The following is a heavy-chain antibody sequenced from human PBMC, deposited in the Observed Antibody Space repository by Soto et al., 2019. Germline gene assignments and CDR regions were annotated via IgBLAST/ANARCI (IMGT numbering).Heavy chain of an antibody. J-gene: IGHJ4*02. V-gene: IGHV1-18*01. Sequence: QVQLVQSGAEVEKPGASVKVSCKTSGYTFTSYGITWVRQAPGQGLEWMGWISAYNDNINYAQRLQGRVTMTTHTSTSTAYMELRSLRSDDTAVYYCARHDFWSGYSDYWGQGTLVTVSS. CDR2: ISAYNDNI. D-gene: IGHD3-3*01. CDR3: ARHDFWSGYSDY. CDR1: GYTFTSYG.